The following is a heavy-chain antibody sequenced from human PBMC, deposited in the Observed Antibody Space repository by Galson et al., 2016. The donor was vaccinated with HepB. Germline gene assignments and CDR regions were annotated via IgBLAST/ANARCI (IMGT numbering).Heavy chain of an antibody. CDR3: ARDTSYGLGTYYPTYYYYYGLDV. V-gene: IGHV3-7*01. Sequence: LRLSCAASGFTFGSYWMTWVRQAPGKGLEWVANIRQDGSEKYYVDSVKGRFTISRDNARNSLYLQMNSLRAEDTAVYYCARDTSYGLGTYYPTYYYYYGLDVWGKGTTVTVSS. D-gene: IGHD3-10*01. CDR1: GFTFGSYW. CDR2: IRQDGSEK. J-gene: IGHJ6*04.